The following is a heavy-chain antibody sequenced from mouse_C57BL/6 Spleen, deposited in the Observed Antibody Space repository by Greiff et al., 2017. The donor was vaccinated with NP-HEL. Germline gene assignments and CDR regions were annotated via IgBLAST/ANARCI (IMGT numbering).Heavy chain of an antibody. CDR2: IHPNSGST. D-gene: IGHD2-1*01. J-gene: IGHJ1*03. CDR3: ARGDYGNYVVYWYFDV. Sequence: VQLQQPGAELVKPGASVTLSCKASGYTFTSYWMHWVKQRPGQGLEWIGMIHPNSGSTKYNETFKSKATLTVDKSSSTAYMQLSSLTSEDSAVYYWARGDYGNYVVYWYFDVWGTGTTVTVSS. CDR1: GYTFTSYW. V-gene: IGHV1-64*01.